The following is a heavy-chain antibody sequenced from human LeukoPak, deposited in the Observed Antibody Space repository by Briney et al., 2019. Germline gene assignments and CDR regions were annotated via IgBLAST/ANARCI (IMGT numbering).Heavy chain of an antibody. J-gene: IGHJ4*02. CDR2: ISNDGGNT. D-gene: IGHD6-19*01. CDR1: GFTFSSYW. Sequence: GGSLRLSCAASGFTFSSYWMHWVRQAPGKGLVWVSRISNDGGNTSYADSVKGRFTISRDNAKNTLYLQMNSLRVEDTAVYYCARDFNRPIGWPYYFDYWGQGTLVTVSS. CDR3: ARDFNRPIGWPYYFDY. V-gene: IGHV3-74*01.